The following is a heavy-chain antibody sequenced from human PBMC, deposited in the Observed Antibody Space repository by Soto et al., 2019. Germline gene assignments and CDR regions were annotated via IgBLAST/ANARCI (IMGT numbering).Heavy chain of an antibody. CDR1: GGSISSYY. CDR3: ASAGLTGNYYFDY. Sequence: SETLSLPCTVSGGSISSYYWSWIRQPPGKGLEWIGYIYYSGSTNYNPSLKSRVTISVDTSKNQFSLKLSSVTAADTAVYYCASAGLTGNYYFDYWGQGTLVTVSS. V-gene: IGHV4-59*01. CDR2: IYYSGST. J-gene: IGHJ4*02. D-gene: IGHD1-20*01.